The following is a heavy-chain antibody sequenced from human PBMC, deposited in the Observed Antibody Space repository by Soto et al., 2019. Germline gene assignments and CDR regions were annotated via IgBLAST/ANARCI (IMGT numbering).Heavy chain of an antibody. V-gene: IGHV3-30-3*01. CDR3: ARDDGDYGYYGMDV. D-gene: IGHD4-17*01. J-gene: IGHJ6*02. CDR1: GFTFSSYA. Sequence: QVQLVESGGGVVQPGRSLRLSCAASGFTFSSYAMHWVRQAPGKGLEWVAVISYDGSNKYYADSVKGRFTISRDNSKNTLYLQMNSLRAEDTDVYYCARDDGDYGYYGMDVWGQGTTVTVSS. CDR2: ISYDGSNK.